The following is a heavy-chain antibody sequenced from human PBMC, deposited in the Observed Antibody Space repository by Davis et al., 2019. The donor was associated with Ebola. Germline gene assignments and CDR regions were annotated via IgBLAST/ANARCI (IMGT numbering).Heavy chain of an antibody. D-gene: IGHD3-22*01. J-gene: IGHJ6*02. CDR3: ARDWTYYYDSSGYYWNYYYGMDV. Sequence: GESLKISCAASGFTFSGSAMHWVRQASGKGLEWVANIKQDGSEKYYVDSVKGRFTISRDNAKNSLYLQMNSLRAEDTAVYYCARDWTYYYDSSGYYWNYYYGMDVWGQGTTVTVSS. V-gene: IGHV3-7*05. CDR2: IKQDGSEK. CDR1: GFTFSGSA.